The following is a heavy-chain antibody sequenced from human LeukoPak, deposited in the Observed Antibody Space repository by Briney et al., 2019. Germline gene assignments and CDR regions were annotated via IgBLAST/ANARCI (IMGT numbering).Heavy chain of an antibody. V-gene: IGHV3-23*01. D-gene: IGHD6-6*01. CDR3: ANWIGSSARDG. CDR2: INSNGDEI. CDR1: GFTFTTYA. Sequence: GGSLRLSCAPSGFTFTTYAMTWVRQAPGKGLEWVSGINSNGDEIYYADSVRGRFTISRDNSNNALYLEMDSLRAEDTAVYYCANWIGSSARDGCGQGTLVTVSS. J-gene: IGHJ4*02.